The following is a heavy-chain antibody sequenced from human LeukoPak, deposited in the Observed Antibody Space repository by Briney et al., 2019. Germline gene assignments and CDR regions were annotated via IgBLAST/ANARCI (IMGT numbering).Heavy chain of an antibody. CDR2: ISAYNGNT. D-gene: IGHD2-2*01. J-gene: IGHJ5*02. Sequence: VASVKVSCKASGYTFTSYGISWVRQAPGQGLEWMGWISAYNGNTNYAQKLQGRVTMTTDTSTSTAYVELRSLRSDDTAVYYCARDRSTSPKSWFDPWGQGTLVTVSS. CDR3: ARDRSTSPKSWFDP. CDR1: GYTFTSYG. V-gene: IGHV1-18*04.